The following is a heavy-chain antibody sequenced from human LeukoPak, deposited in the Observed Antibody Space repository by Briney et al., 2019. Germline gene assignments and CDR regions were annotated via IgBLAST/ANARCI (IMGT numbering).Heavy chain of an antibody. J-gene: IGHJ4*02. CDR3: AKGFTPSCYSPSDC. Sequence: GGSLRLSCAASGFTFSNYAMTWVRQAPGKGLEWVAVISGNGDSTFYAGSVKGRFTISRDDSKNTLYLQMSSLRVEDTAVYYCAKGFTPSCYSPSDCWGQGTLVTVSS. CDR2: ISGNGDST. CDR1: GFTFSNYA. D-gene: IGHD2-15*01. V-gene: IGHV3-23*01.